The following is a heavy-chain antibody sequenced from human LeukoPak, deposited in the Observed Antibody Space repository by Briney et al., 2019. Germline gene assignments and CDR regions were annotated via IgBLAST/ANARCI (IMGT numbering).Heavy chain of an antibody. D-gene: IGHD3-22*01. Sequence: GGSLRLSCAASGFTFSSSAMSWVRQAPGKGLEWVSGIGGSGAGTYYAVSVKGRFTISRDNSKNTLYLQMNSLRAEDTVVYYCATTLHSGYYDLYWGQGTLVTVSS. J-gene: IGHJ4*02. CDR3: ATTLHSGYYDLY. CDR2: IGGSGAGT. V-gene: IGHV3-23*01. CDR1: GFTFSSSA.